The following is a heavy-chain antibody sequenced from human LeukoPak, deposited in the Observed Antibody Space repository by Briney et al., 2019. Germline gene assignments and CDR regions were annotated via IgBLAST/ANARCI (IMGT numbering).Heavy chain of an antibody. Sequence: ASVKVSCKASGYTFTSYGISWVRQAPGQGLEWMGWISAYNGNTNYAQKLQGRVTMTTDTSTSTAYMELRSLRSDDTAVYYCARDASGVYYYDSSGYYRLPHYFDYWGQGTLVTVSS. CDR1: GYTFTSYG. J-gene: IGHJ4*02. CDR2: ISAYNGNT. D-gene: IGHD3-22*01. V-gene: IGHV1-18*01. CDR3: ARDASGVYYYDSSGYYRLPHYFDY.